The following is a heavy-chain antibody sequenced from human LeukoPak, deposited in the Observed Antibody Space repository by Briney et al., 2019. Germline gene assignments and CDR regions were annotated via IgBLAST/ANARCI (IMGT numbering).Heavy chain of an antibody. CDR1: GGSISSHY. D-gene: IGHD4-17*01. CDR3: ARGATLTTVTTSFDY. V-gene: IGHV4-34*01. Sequence: SETLSLTCTVSGGSISSHYWSWIRQPPGKGLEWIGEINHSGSTNYNPSLKSRVTISVDTSKNQFSLKLSSVTAADTAVYYCARGATLTTVTTSFDYWGQGTLVTVSS. CDR2: INHSGST. J-gene: IGHJ4*02.